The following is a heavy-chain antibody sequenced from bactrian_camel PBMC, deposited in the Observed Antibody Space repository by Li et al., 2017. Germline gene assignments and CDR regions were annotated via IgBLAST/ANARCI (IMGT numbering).Heavy chain of an antibody. J-gene: IGHJ4*01. V-gene: IGHV3S63*01. D-gene: IGHD3*01. Sequence: VQLVESGGGEVQAGGSLRLSCAASGDTYTSACMGWFRQAPGREREAVATMSTSEGHTYYNEAVKGRFTLHQERTKNMIFLQMNGLKPEDTAMYYCAAAWFAYDCTLDRTFGRWGQRTQVTVS. CDR1: GDTYTSAC. CDR2: MSTSEGHT. CDR3: AAAWFAYDCTLDRTFGR.